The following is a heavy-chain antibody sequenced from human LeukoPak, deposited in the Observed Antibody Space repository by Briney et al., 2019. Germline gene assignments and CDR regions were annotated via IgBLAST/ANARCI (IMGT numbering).Heavy chain of an antibody. CDR3: VRDRAGRTFYN. J-gene: IGHJ4*02. Sequence: GGSLRLSCAASGFSFSSYGIHWVRQAPGKGLEWVTLIWYDGSRIYYADSVKGRFTISRDNSKNMVYLQMNSLRAEDTAVFYCVRDRAGRTFYNWGQGTLVTVSS. V-gene: IGHV3-33*01. CDR2: IWYDGSRI. CDR1: GFSFSSYG.